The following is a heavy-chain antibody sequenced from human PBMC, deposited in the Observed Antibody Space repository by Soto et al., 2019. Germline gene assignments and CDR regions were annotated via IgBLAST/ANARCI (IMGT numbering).Heavy chain of an antibody. D-gene: IGHD3-10*01. CDR3: AREYYYGSGSYYSGAFDI. CDR2: IGTTGDT. CDR1: GFTFSSYA. J-gene: IGHJ3*02. V-gene: IGHV3-13*01. Sequence: PGGSLRLSCAASGFTFSSYAMHWVRQATGKGLEWVSAIGTTGDTYYPGSVKGRFTISRENAKNSLYLQMNSLRAGDTAVYYFAREYYYGSGSYYSGAFDIWGQGTMVTVSS.